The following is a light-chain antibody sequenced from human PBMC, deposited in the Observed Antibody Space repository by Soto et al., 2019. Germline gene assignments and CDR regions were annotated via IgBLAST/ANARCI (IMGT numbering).Light chain of an antibody. CDR1: QSVRNTY. Sequence: EVVLTQSPGTLSLSPGERATLSCRASQSVRNTYLAWYQQKPGQAPRLLIYGASKRQSGVPDRFSGGGSGTDFTLTISSLEPEDFAVYYCQPFSGSVTFGGGTRVDIK. J-gene: IGKJ4*01. CDR3: QPFSGSVT. CDR2: GAS. V-gene: IGKV3-20*01.